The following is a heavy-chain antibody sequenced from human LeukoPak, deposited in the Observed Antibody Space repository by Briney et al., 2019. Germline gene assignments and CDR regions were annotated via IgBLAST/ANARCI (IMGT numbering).Heavy chain of an antibody. CDR3: VAMDFDY. J-gene: IGHJ4*02. D-gene: IGHD2-8*01. CDR2: INQDGSEN. Sequence: PGESLRLSCAASGFTFSDYWMNWVRQAPGKGLEWVANINQDGSENYYVDSVKGRFTISRDNAKNSQYLQMNSLRAEDTAVYYCVAMDFDYWGQGTLVTVSS. V-gene: IGHV3-7*01. CDR1: GFTFSDYW.